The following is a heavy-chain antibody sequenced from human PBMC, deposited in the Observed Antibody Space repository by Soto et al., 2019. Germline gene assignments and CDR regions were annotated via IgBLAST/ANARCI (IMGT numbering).Heavy chain of an antibody. Sequence: GGSLRLSCTASGFTFGDYAMSWVRQAPGKGLEWVGFIRSKAYGGTTEYAASVKGRFTISRDDSKSIAYLQLNRLKTEDTAVYYCTSNPLWFGHTFDYWGQGNLVTVSS. CDR2: IRSKAYGGTT. V-gene: IGHV3-49*04. D-gene: IGHD3-10*01. J-gene: IGHJ4*02. CDR3: TSNPLWFGHTFDY. CDR1: GFTFGDYA.